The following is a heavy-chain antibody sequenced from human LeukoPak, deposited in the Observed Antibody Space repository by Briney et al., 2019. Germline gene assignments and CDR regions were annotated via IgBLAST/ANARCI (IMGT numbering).Heavy chain of an antibody. CDR2: ISSSGSTI. Sequence: PGGSLRLSCAASGFTFSDYYMGWIRQAPGKGLEWVSYISSSGSTIYYADSVKGRFTISRDNAKNSLYLQMNSLRAEDTAVYYCARGSGDSSSSNYMRRFDYWGQGTLVTASS. CDR1: GFTFSDYY. D-gene: IGHD3-22*01. CDR3: ARGSGDSSSSNYMRRFDY. J-gene: IGHJ4*02. V-gene: IGHV3-11*04.